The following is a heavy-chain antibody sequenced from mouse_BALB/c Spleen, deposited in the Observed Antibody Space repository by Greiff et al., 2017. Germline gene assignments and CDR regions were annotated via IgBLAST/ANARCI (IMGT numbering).Heavy chain of an antibody. CDR1: GFTFSDYY. V-gene: IGHV5-4*02. Sequence: EVKLVESGGGLVKPGGSLKLSCAASGFTFSDYYMYWVRQTPEKRLEWVATISDGGSYTYYPDSVKGRFTISRDNAKNNLYLQMSSLKSEDTAMYYCARGPVYYFDYWGQGTTLTVSS. J-gene: IGHJ2*01. CDR2: ISDGGSYT. CDR3: ARGPVYYFDY.